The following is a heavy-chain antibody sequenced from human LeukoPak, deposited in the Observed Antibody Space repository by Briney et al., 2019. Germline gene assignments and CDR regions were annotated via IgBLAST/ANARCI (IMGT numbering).Heavy chain of an antibody. V-gene: IGHV3-23*01. Sequence: GGSLRLSCAASGFTFNNYAMNWVRLAPGKGLEWVSSISGGGETTYYADSAKGRFTISRDNSQNTLYLQMNSLRAEDTAVYYCARDYADYVGYFFFDYWGQGTLVTVSS. CDR2: ISGGGETT. J-gene: IGHJ4*02. D-gene: IGHD4-17*01. CDR1: GFTFNNYA. CDR3: ARDYADYVGYFFFDY.